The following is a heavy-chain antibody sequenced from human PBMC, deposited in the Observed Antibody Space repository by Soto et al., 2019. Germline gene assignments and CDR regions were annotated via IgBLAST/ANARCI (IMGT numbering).Heavy chain of an antibody. V-gene: IGHV1-18*01. Sequence: GASVKVSCKASGYTFTSYGISWARQAPGKGLEWMGWISAYNGNTNYAQKLQGRVTMTTDTSTSTAYMELRSLRSDDTAVYYCARDRLESSGWYLGFNYYYGMDVRGQRTTVTVSS. CDR1: GYTFTSYG. D-gene: IGHD6-19*01. CDR3: ARDRLESSGWYLGFNYYYGMDV. J-gene: IGHJ6*02. CDR2: ISAYNGNT.